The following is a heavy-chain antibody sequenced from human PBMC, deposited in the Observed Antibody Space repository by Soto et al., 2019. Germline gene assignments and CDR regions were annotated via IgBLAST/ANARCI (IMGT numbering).Heavy chain of an antibody. D-gene: IGHD6-13*01. V-gene: IGHV4-30-4*01. J-gene: IGHJ6*02. CDR2: IYYSGST. Sequence: QVQLQESGPGLVKPSQTLSLTCTVSGGSISSDDYYWSWIRQPPGKGLEWIGYIYYSGSTYYNPSLKSRVTISVDTSKNQFSLKLSSVTAADTAVYYCARDGAAYYYYYGMDVWGQGTTVTVSS. CDR3: ARDGAAYYYYYGMDV. CDR1: GGSISSDDYY.